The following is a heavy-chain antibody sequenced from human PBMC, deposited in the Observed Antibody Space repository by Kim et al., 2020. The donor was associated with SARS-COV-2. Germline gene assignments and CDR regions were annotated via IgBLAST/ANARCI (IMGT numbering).Heavy chain of an antibody. J-gene: IGHJ3*02. D-gene: IGHD1-26*01. Sequence: ASVKVSCKASGYTFTEYYIHWVRQAPGQGLEWMGWINPNSGDTNYAQNFQGRVTMTRDTSITTAYMELSRLRSDDTAVYYCHAIVGTTNVFDIWGQGTVVTVSS. V-gene: IGHV1-2*02. CDR3: HAIVGTTNVFDI. CDR1: GYTFTEYY. CDR2: INPNSGDT.